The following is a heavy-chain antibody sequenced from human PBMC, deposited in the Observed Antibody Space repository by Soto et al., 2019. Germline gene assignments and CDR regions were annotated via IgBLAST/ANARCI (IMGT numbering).Heavy chain of an antibody. V-gene: IGHV1-69*04. CDR2: IIPILGIA. CDR3: VRGALGYCSGGSCPNDAFDI. J-gene: IGHJ3*02. Sequence: ASVKVSCKASGGTFSSYAISWVRQAPGQGLEWMGRIIPILGIANYAQKFQGRVTITADKSTSTAYMELSSLRSEDTAVYYCVRGALGYCSGGSCPNDAFDIWGQGTMVTVSS. CDR1: GGTFSSYA. D-gene: IGHD2-15*01.